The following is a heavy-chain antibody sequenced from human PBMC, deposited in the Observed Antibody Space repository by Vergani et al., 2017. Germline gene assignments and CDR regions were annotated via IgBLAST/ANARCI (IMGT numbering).Heavy chain of an antibody. D-gene: IGHD3-16*02. Sequence: QVQLQESGPGLVKPSQTLSLTCSVSGGAVNSGSNFWTWIRQPAGKGLEWIGRTSTDGSTNYNPSLKSRVTVSVDTSKTQISLRLMSVSADATAVYYCARETVVTSWDGYRFHYMDVWGKGTTVTVSS. CDR2: TSTDGST. J-gene: IGHJ6*03. CDR1: GGAVNSGSNF. V-gene: IGHV4-61*02. CDR3: ARETVVTSWDGYRFHYMDV.